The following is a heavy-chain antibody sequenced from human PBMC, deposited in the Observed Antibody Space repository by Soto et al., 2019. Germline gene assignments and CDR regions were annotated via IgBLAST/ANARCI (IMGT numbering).Heavy chain of an antibody. V-gene: IGHV4-34*01. Sequence: SETLSLTCAVYGGSFSGYYWSWIRQPPGKGLEWIGEINHSGSTNYNPSLKSRVTISVDTSKNQFSLKLSSVTAADTAVYYCARVPTVTTFDYWGQGTLGTVS. CDR1: GGSFSGYY. CDR2: INHSGST. CDR3: ARVPTVTTFDY. D-gene: IGHD4-17*01. J-gene: IGHJ4*02.